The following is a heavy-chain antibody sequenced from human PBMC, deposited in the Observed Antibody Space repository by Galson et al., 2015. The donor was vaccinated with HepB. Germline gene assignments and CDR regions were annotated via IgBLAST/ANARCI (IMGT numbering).Heavy chain of an antibody. Sequence: SLRLSCAASGFTFSSDVMSWVRQAPGKGLEWVSTISGSGDSTYYAASVKGRFTISRDNSKNTLSLQLNSLRAEDTAVYYCGKVMQGFWSGYYIGGQGTLVTVTS. CDR2: ISGSGDST. D-gene: IGHD3-3*01. CDR3: GKVMQGFWSGYYI. J-gene: IGHJ4*02. V-gene: IGHV3-23*01. CDR1: GFTFSSDV.